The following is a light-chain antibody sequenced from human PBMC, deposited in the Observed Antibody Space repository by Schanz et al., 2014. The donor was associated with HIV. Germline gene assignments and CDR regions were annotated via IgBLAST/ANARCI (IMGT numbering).Light chain of an antibody. CDR3: QSFDSSLNGVV. CDR1: RSTLERTP. Sequence: QSVLTQPPSASGTPGQSVTISCSGSRSTLERTPVDWYQHLPRTAPRLLIRNNDVRPSGVTDRFSGSKSGTSASLVISGLQSEDEADYFCQSFDSSLNGVVFGGGTKLTVL. V-gene: IGLV1-44*01. J-gene: IGLJ3*02. CDR2: NND.